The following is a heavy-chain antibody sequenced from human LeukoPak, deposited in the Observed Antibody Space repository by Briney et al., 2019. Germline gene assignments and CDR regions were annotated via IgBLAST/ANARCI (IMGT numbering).Heavy chain of an antibody. V-gene: IGHV4-59*01. Sequence: SETLSLTCTVSGGSISSYYWSWIRQPPGKGLEWIGYIYYSGSTNYNPSLKSRVTISVDTSKNQSSLKLSSVTAADTAVYYCARGYSSSWYRYYYYYGMDVWGQGTTVTVSS. D-gene: IGHD6-13*01. CDR3: ARGYSSSWYRYYYYYGMDV. J-gene: IGHJ6*02. CDR2: IYYSGST. CDR1: GGSISSYY.